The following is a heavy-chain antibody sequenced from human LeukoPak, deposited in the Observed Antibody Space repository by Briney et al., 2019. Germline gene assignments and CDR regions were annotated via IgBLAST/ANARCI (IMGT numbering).Heavy chain of an antibody. CDR3: ARVRYDYVWGSYRYSGIFDY. V-gene: IGHV4-4*02. Sequence: SGTLSLTCAVSGGSISSSNWWSWVRQPPGKGLEWIGEIYHSGSTNYNPSLKRRVTISVDKSKNQFSLKLSSVTAADTAVYYCARVRYDYVWGSYRYSGIFDYWGQGTLVTVSS. CDR1: GGSISSSNW. J-gene: IGHJ4*02. CDR2: IYHSGST. D-gene: IGHD3-16*02.